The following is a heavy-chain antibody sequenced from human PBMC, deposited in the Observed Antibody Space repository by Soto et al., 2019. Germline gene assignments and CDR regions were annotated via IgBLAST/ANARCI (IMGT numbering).Heavy chain of an antibody. CDR1: GYTLTELS. J-gene: IGHJ6*02. V-gene: IGHV1-24*01. CDR2: FDPEDGET. CDR3: ATPSAILTGYPRDYHYYGMDV. D-gene: IGHD3-9*01. Sequence: ASMKVYCKVSGYTLTELSMHWVRQAPGKGLEWMGGFDPEDGETIYAQKFQGRVTMTEDTSTDTAYMELSSLRSEDTAVYYCATPSAILTGYPRDYHYYGMDVWGQGTTVTAP.